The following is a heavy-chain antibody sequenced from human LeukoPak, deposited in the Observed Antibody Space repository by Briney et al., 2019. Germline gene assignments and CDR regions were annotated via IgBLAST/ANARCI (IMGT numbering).Heavy chain of an antibody. J-gene: IGHJ4*02. D-gene: IGHD3-3*01. CDR1: GFIFNDYY. CDR3: AKDHYWSIDY. V-gene: IGHV3-11*06. CDR2: ISSTSIYT. Sequence: GGSLRLSCTASGFIFNDYYMSWIRQAPGKGLEWLSYISSTSIYTNYADSVKGRFTISRDIAKNTLYLQMNSLRAEDTGVYYCAKDHYWSIDYWGRGTLVTVSS.